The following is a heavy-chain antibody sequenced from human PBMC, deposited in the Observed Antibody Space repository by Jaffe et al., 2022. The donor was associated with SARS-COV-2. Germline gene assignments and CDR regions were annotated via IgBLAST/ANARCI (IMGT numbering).Heavy chain of an antibody. CDR1: GFTFSSYA. CDR3: ARMYSSSWPWSIRYYGMDV. CDR2: ISYDGSNK. Sequence: QVQLVESGGGVVQPGRSLRLSCAASGFTFSSYAMHWVRQAPGKGLEWVAVISYDGSNKYYADSVKGRFTISRDNSKNTLYLQMNSLRAEDTAVYYCARMYSSSWPWSIRYYGMDVWGQGTTVTVSS. J-gene: IGHJ6*02. V-gene: IGHV3-30-3*01. D-gene: IGHD6-13*01.